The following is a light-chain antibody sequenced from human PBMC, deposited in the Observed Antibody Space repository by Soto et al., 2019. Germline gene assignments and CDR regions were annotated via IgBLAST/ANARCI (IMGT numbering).Light chain of an antibody. CDR2: SNN. J-gene: IGLJ1*01. Sequence: QSALTQAPSASGTPRQRVSISCSGSTSNIGSNSVSWYQQLPGTAPRLLIYSNNQRPSGVPDRFSGSKSVTSASLAISGLQSGDEADYYCAAWDDSLNGYVFGTGTKVTVL. CDR1: TSNIGSNS. V-gene: IGLV1-44*01. CDR3: AAWDDSLNGYV.